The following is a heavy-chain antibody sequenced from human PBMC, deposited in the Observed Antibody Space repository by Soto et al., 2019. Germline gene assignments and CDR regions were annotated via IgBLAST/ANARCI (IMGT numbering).Heavy chain of an antibody. CDR2: IYHSGST. CDR1: GGSIRGGGYS. Sequence: ASETLSLSCAVSGGSIRGGGYSWSWIRQPPGKGLEWIGYIYHSGSTYYNPSLKSRVTISVDRSKNQFSLKLSSVTAADTAVYYCARARSPIFGVVIGWFDPWGQGTLVTVSS. CDR3: ARARSPIFGVVIGWFDP. V-gene: IGHV4-30-2*01. J-gene: IGHJ5*02. D-gene: IGHD3-3*01.